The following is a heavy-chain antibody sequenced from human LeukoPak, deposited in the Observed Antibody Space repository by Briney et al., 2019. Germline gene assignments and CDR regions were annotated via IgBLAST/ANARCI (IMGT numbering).Heavy chain of an antibody. CDR3: AKDGYSSIPGFHFEY. V-gene: IGHV3-23*01. CDR1: GFTFSRYW. Sequence: PGGSLRLSCAASGFTFSRYWMSWFRQPPGKGLERVSGISGSGDNTYYADSVKGRFTISRDNSKKTLYLHLNSLRVEDAAVYYCAKDGYSSIPGFHFEYWGQGTPVTVSS. D-gene: IGHD6-13*01. CDR2: ISGSGDNT. J-gene: IGHJ4*02.